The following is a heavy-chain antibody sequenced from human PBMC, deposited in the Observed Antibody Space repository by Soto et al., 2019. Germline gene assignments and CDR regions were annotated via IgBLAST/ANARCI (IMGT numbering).Heavy chain of an antibody. CDR3: AGVTDYYESSGYFDY. J-gene: IGHJ4*02. V-gene: IGHV3-7*01. Sequence: EVQLVESGGGLVQPGGSLRLSCAASGFTFSSYWMSWVRQAPGKGLEWVANIKQDGSEKYYVDSVKGRFTITRDNAKNSVNLEMNSLRAEDTAVYDCAGVTDYYESSGYFDYWGQGTLVTVSS. D-gene: IGHD3-22*01. CDR1: GFTFSSYW. CDR2: IKQDGSEK.